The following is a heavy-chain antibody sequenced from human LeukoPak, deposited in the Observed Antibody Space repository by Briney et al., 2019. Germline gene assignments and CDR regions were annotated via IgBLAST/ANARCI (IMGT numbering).Heavy chain of an antibody. Sequence: SSETLSLTCAVSGYSISSGYYWGWIRQPPGKGREWIGSIYHSGSTYYNPSLKSRVTISVDTSKNQFSLKLSSVTAADTAVYYCARQQRAGYSYGYQTLGNWFDPWGQGTLVTVSS. J-gene: IGHJ5*02. CDR2: IYHSGST. V-gene: IGHV4-38-2*01. CDR1: GYSISSGYY. D-gene: IGHD5-18*01. CDR3: ARQQRAGYSYGYQTLGNWFDP.